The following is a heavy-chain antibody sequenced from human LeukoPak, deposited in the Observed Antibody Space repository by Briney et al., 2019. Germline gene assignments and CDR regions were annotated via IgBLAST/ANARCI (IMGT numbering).Heavy chain of an antibody. Sequence: GGSLRLSCAASGFTFSNAWMAWVRQAPGKGLVFVGRIRNKSDGGTADSADPLKGRFTISRDDSTNTLYLQMNSLETEDTAGYYCTRWGGIFSRYWGQGTLVTVSS. J-gene: IGHJ4*02. CDR2: IRNKSDGGTA. CDR1: GFTFSNAW. V-gene: IGHV3-15*01. D-gene: IGHD1-26*01. CDR3: TRWGGIFSRY.